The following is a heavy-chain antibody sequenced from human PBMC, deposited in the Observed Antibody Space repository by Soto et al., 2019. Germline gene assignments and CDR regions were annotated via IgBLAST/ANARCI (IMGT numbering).Heavy chain of an antibody. J-gene: IGHJ6*02. Sequence: GWSLRLSCASSVFTFSSYGMHWVRQAPGKGLEWVAVISYDGSNKYYADSVKGRFTISRDNSKNTLYLQMNSLRAEDTAVYYCAKVHCGGDCLPYYYYYGMDVWGQGTTVTVSS. D-gene: IGHD2-21*02. CDR1: VFTFSSYG. V-gene: IGHV3-30*18. CDR2: ISYDGSNK. CDR3: AKVHCGGDCLPYYYYYGMDV.